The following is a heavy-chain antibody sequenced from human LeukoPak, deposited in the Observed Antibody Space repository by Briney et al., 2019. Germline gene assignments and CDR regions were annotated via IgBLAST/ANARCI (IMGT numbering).Heavy chain of an antibody. CDR3: AKVGGSQGVFDY. V-gene: IGHV3-30*18. CDR1: GFTFSSYG. CDR2: ISYDGSNK. Sequence: PGGSLRLSCAASGFTFSSYGMHWVRQAPGKGLEWVAVISYDGSNKYYADSVKGRFTISRDNSKNTLYLQMNSLRAEDTAVYYCAKVGGSQGVFDYWGQGTLVTVSS. J-gene: IGHJ4*02. D-gene: IGHD3-16*01.